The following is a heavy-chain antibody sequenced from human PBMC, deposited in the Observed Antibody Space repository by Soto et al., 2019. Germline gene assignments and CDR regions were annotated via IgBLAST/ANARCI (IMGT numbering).Heavy chain of an antibody. CDR1: GFTFSSYA. CDR2: ISSNGGST. V-gene: IGHV3-64D*08. D-gene: IGHD6-13*01. CDR3: VNSHSSSWDETHSHYYYYYGMDV. Sequence: GGSLRLSCSASGFTFSSYAMHWVRQAPGKGLEYVSAISSNGGSTYYADSVKGRFTISRDNSKNTLYLQMSSLRAEDTAVYYCVNSHSSSWDETHSHYYYYYGMDVWGQGTTVTVSS. J-gene: IGHJ6*02.